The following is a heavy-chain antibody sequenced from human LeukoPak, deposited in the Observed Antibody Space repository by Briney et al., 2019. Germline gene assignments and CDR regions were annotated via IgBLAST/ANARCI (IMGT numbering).Heavy chain of an antibody. D-gene: IGHD6-13*01. V-gene: IGHV4-39*01. CDR2: IYYSGST. CDR3: ARRQQLGNSRWFDP. Sequence: SETLSLTCTVSGGSISSSSYYWGWIRQPPGKGLEWIGSIYYSGSTYYNPSLKSRVTISVDTSKNQFSLKLSSVTAADTAVYYCARRQQLGNSRWFDPWGQGTLVTVSS. J-gene: IGHJ5*02. CDR1: GGSISSSSYY.